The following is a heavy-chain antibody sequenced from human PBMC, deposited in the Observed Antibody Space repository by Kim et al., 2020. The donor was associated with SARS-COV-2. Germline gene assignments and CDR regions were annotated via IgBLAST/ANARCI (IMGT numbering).Heavy chain of an antibody. CDR1: GYSFTTYW. CDR2: IYPPDSAI. D-gene: IGHD3-22*01. V-gene: IGHV5-51*01. J-gene: IGHJ4*02. Sequence: GESLKISCEASGYSFTTYWIGWVRQMPGKGLEWMGIIYPPDSAIRYSPSFQGQVTISADKSISTAYLQWSSLKASDTAMYYCARGPHFDSNNHYYALFDYWGRGTLVTVSS. CDR3: ARGPHFDSNNHYYALFDY.